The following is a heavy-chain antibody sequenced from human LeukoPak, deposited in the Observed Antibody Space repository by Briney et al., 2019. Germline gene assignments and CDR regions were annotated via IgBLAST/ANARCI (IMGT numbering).Heavy chain of an antibody. V-gene: IGHV4-38-2*01. CDR2: MFHSGST. CDR1: GGSFSGFY. J-gene: IGHJ3*02. CDR3: ARANYYDSSGYSRGAFDI. D-gene: IGHD3-22*01. Sequence: SETLSLTCAVYGGSFSGFYWGWIRQPPGKGLEWIGSMFHSGSTYYNRSLKSRVTISVDTSKKQFSLKLSSVTAADTAVYYCARANYYDSSGYSRGAFDIWGQGTMVTVSS.